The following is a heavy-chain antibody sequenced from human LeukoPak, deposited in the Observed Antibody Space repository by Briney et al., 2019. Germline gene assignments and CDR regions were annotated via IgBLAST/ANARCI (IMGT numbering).Heavy chain of an antibody. CDR1: GFTFSSYA. Sequence: GGSLRLSCAASGFTFSSYAMSWVRQAPGKGLEWVSAISGSGGSTYYADSVKGRFTNSRDNSKNTLYLQMNSLRAEDTAVYYCAKGPGYYDSSGLFDYWGQGTLVTVSS. D-gene: IGHD3-22*01. CDR2: ISGSGGST. CDR3: AKGPGYYDSSGLFDY. V-gene: IGHV3-23*01. J-gene: IGHJ4*02.